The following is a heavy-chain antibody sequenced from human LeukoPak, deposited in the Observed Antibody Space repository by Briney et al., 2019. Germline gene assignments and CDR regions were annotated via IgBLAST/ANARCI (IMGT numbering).Heavy chain of an antibody. D-gene: IGHD4/OR15-4a*01. V-gene: IGHV3-9*01. J-gene: IGHJ4*02. Sequence: GGSLRLSCAGFGFTFDDYAMHWVRQAPGKGLEWVSGISWNSGNIGYADSVKGRFTISRDNSKNTLYLQMNSLRAEDTAVYYCARRAGAYSHPYDYWGQGTLVTVSS. CDR1: GFTFDDYA. CDR2: ISWNSGNI. CDR3: ARRAGAYSHPYDY.